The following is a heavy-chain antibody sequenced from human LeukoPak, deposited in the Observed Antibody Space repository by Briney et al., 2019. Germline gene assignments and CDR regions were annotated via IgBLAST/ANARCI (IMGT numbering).Heavy chain of an antibody. V-gene: IGHV4-39*01. J-gene: IGHJ4*02. CDR2: IYYSGST. Sequence: PSETLSLTCTVSGGSISSSSYYWGWIRQPPGKGLEWIGSIYYSGSTYYNPSLKSRVTISVDTSKNQFSLTLSSVTAADTAVYYCARSMVRGVIISMIDYWGQGTLVTVSS. CDR1: GGSISSSSYY. CDR3: ARSMVRGVIISMIDY. D-gene: IGHD3-10*01.